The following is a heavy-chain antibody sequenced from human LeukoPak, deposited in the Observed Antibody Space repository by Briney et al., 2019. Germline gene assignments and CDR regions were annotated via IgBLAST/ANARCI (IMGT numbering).Heavy chain of an antibody. J-gene: IGHJ4*02. D-gene: IGHD6-13*01. CDR2: ISAYNGNT. V-gene: IGHV1-18*01. CDR3: ARDSGHEQLVQFDY. CDR1: GYTFTSYD. Sequence: ASVKVSCKASGYTFTSYDINWVRQAPGQGLEWMGWISAYNGNTNYAQKLQGRVTMTTDTSTSTAYMELRSLRSDDTAVYYCARDSGHEQLVQFDYWGQGTLVTVSS.